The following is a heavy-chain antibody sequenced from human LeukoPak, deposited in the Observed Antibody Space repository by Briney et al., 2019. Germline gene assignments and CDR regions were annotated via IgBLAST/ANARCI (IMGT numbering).Heavy chain of an antibody. V-gene: IGHV3-21*01. J-gene: IGHJ6*02. CDR1: GFTFSSYS. Sequence: GGSLRLSCAASGFTFSSYSMNWVRQAPGKGLEWVSSISSSSSYIYYADSVKGRFTISRDNAKNSLYLQMNSLRAEDTAVYYCARYWGNYYYYGMDVWGQGTTVTVSS. CDR2: ISSSSSYI. D-gene: IGHD7-27*01. CDR3: ARYWGNYYYYGMDV.